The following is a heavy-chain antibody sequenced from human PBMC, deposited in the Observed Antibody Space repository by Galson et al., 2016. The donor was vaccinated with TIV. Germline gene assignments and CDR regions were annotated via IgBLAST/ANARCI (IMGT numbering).Heavy chain of an antibody. Sequence: SLRLSCAASGFTFSNARMNWVRQAPGKGLEWVGRSKSKSDGGTTDYAAPVKGRFAISRDDSKNTLYLEMNSLNTEDTAVYYCATEYYLASGTDPLVGYYGMDVWGKGTTVTVSS. CDR1: GFTFSNAR. J-gene: IGHJ6*01. D-gene: IGHD3-10*01. CDR2: SKSKSDGGTT. V-gene: IGHV3-15*01. CDR3: ATEYYLASGTDPLVGYYGMDV.